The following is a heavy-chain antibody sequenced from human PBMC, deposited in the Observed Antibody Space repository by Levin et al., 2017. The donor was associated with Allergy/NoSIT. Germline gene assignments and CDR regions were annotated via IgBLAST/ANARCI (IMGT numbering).Heavy chain of an antibody. CDR1: GYIFTGYY. V-gene: IGHV1-2*02. Sequence: GESLKISCKASGYIFTGYYMHWVRQAPGQGLEWMGWINPNSGGTNYAQKFQGGVTMTRDTSISTAYMDLSRLRSDDTAVYYCARGQQLVPDYWGQGTLVTVSS. J-gene: IGHJ4*02. D-gene: IGHD6-13*01. CDR2: INPNSGGT. CDR3: ARGQQLVPDY.